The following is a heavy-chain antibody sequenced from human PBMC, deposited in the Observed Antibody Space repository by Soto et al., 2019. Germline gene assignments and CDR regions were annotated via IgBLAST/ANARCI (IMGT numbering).Heavy chain of an antibody. D-gene: IGHD6-19*01. CDR3: ARGARSGWYGPFDY. CDR1: GFTFRHHA. Sequence: PGGSLRLSCTASGFTFRHHAMSWIRQAPGKGLEWVSTISGSGAITHYADSVKGRFTISRDNSNDTLYLQMDNLRAEATATYYCARGARSGWYGPFDYWGEGTLVTVSS. J-gene: IGHJ4*02. CDR2: ISGSGAIT. V-gene: IGHV3-23*01.